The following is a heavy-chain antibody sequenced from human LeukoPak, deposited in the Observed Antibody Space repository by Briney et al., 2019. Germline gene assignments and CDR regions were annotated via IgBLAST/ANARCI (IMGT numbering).Heavy chain of an antibody. CDR1: GYTFSIYG. J-gene: IGHJ4*02. CDR2: INPNSGAT. V-gene: IGHV1-2*02. CDR3: ARAHMTTVTLGDY. Sequence: ASVKVSCKASGYTFSIYGISWVRQAPGQGLEWMGWINPNSGATNYAQKFQGRVTMTRDTSITTAYMELSRLRSDDTAVYYCARAHMTTVTLGDYWGQGTLVTVSS. D-gene: IGHD4-11*01.